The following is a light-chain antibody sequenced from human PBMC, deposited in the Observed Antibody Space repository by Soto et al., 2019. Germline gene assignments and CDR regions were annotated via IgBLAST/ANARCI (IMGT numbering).Light chain of an antibody. Sequence: EIVLTQSPGTLSLSPGERATLSCRASQSVSSSSLAWYQQKPGQAPRLLIYGASSRATGIPDRFSGSGSGTDFTLTISRLEPEDFAVYYCQQYGSPRWTFGQGTKVEIK. J-gene: IGKJ1*01. CDR2: GAS. CDR3: QQYGSPRWT. CDR1: QSVSSSS. V-gene: IGKV3-20*01.